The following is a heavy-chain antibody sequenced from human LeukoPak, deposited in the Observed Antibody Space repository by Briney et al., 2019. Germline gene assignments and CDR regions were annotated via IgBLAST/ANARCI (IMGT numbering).Heavy chain of an antibody. V-gene: IGHV1-46*01. CDR3: ARVVRKNDAFDI. Sequence: ASVKVSCKASGYTFTSYYMHWVRQAPGQGLEWMGIINPSGGSTSYAQKFQGRVTMTRDMSTSTVYMELSSLRSEDTAVYYCARVVRKNDAFDIWGQGTMVTVSS. J-gene: IGHJ3*02. CDR2: INPSGGST. CDR1: GYTFTSYY. D-gene: IGHD1-26*01.